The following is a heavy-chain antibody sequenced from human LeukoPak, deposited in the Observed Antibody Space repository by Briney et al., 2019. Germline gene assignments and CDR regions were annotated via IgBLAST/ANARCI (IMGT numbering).Heavy chain of an antibody. V-gene: IGHV3-23*01. CDR3: ATEGQGFANFDN. CDR1: GFTFSSYA. J-gene: IGHJ4*02. Sequence: GGSLRLSCAASGFTFSSYAMTWVRQAPGKGLEWVSVISASGGDTYYADSVKGRFIISRDNSKNTLYLQMNSLGGEDTAVYYCATEGQGFANFDNWGQGTLVTVSS. D-gene: IGHD3-3*01. CDR2: ISASGGDT.